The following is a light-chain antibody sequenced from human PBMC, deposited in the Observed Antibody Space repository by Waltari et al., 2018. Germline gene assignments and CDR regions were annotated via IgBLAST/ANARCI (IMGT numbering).Light chain of an antibody. Sequence: QSALTQPASVSGSPGQSIPISCPGTSSDVGRYNLVSWYQQHPGKVPKLIIYEDSKRPSGLSNRFSGSKSGNTASLTISGLQAEDEADYYCCSYAAGGSSVLFGGGTKLTVL. CDR1: SSDVGRYNL. CDR2: EDS. J-gene: IGLJ2*01. V-gene: IGLV2-23*01. CDR3: CSYAAGGSSVL.